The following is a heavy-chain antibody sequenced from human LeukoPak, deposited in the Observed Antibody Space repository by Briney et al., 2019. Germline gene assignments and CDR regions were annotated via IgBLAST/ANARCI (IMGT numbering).Heavy chain of an antibody. D-gene: IGHD2-8*01. J-gene: IGHJ4*02. V-gene: IGHV3-7*01. CDR3: ARALIGYYFDY. CDR2: INQDGSEK. CDR1: GFTFSIYW. Sequence: PGGSLRLSCAASGFTFSIYWMTWVRQAPGKGLEWVANINQDGSEKYYVDSVKGRFTISRDNAKNSLYLQMNSLRAEDTAVYYCARALIGYYFDYWGQGTLVTVSS.